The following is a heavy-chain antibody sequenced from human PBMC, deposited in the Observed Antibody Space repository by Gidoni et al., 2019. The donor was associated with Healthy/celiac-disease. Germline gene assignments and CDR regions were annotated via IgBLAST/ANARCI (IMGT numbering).Heavy chain of an antibody. CDR1: GFTFSSYA. D-gene: IGHD3-22*01. Sequence: EVQLLESGGGLVQPGGSLRLSCAASGFTFSSYAMSWVRQAPGKGLEWVAAISGSGGSTYYADSVKGRFTISRDNSKNTLYLQMNSLRAEDTAVYYCAKDDYDSSGYYPDYWGQGTLVTVSS. CDR2: ISGSGGST. CDR3: AKDDYDSSGYYPDY. J-gene: IGHJ4*02. V-gene: IGHV3-23*01.